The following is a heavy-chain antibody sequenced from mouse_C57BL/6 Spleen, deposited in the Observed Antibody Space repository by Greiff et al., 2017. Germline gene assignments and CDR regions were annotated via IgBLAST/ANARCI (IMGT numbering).Heavy chain of an antibody. Sequence: EVKLVESGGGLVKPGGSLKLSCAASGFTFSSYTMSWVRQTPEKRLEWVATISGGGGNTYYPDSVKGRFTISRDNDKNTLYLQMSSLRSEDTALYYCARLTTVVATDDFDYWGQGTTLTVSS. CDR2: ISGGGGNT. D-gene: IGHD1-1*01. J-gene: IGHJ2*01. CDR1: GFTFSSYT. CDR3: ARLTTVVATDDFDY. V-gene: IGHV5-9*01.